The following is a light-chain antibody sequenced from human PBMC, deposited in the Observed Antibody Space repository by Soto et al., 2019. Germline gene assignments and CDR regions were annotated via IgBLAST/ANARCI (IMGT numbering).Light chain of an antibody. Sequence: QSALTQPASVSGSPGQSITISCTGTSSDVGSYNYVAWYQQFPGKTPKLMIYEVRNRPSGVTNRFSASKSGNTASMTISGLQAEDEADYYCSSYSSSSTSVVFGGGTKLTVL. CDR1: SSDVGSYNY. J-gene: IGLJ2*01. CDR3: SSYSSSSTSVV. V-gene: IGLV2-14*01. CDR2: EVR.